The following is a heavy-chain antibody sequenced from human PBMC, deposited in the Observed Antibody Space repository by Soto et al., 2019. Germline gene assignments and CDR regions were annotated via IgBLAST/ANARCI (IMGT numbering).Heavy chain of an antibody. V-gene: IGHV3-74*01. Sequence: GGSLRLSCAASGFTFSTYLMHWVRQVPGKGLVWVSRINSDGGSTTYADSVKGRFTISRDNAKSTLYLQLNSLRVEDTAVYYCASSLLTPFDYWGQGTLVTVSS. J-gene: IGHJ4*02. CDR2: INSDGGST. D-gene: IGHD7-27*01. CDR1: GFTFSTYL. CDR3: ASSLLTPFDY.